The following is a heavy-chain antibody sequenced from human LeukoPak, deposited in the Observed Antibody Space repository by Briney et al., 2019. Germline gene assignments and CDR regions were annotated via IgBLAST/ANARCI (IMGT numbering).Heavy chain of an antibody. CDR3: AKYSGSGSYAYYFDY. Sequence: GGSLRLSCAASGFTFSSYAMSWVRQAPGEGLEWVSAISGSGGSTYYADSVKGRFTISRDNSKNTLYQQMNSLRAEDTAVYYCAKYSGSGSYAYYFDYWGQGTLVTVSS. V-gene: IGHV3-23*01. CDR2: ISGSGGST. CDR1: GFTFSSYA. D-gene: IGHD3-10*01. J-gene: IGHJ4*02.